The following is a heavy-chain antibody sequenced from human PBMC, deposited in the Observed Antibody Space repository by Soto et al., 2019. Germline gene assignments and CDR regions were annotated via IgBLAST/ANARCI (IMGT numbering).Heavy chain of an antibody. V-gene: IGHV3-74*03. CDR2: INGDGTIT. CDR3: ARGLLGGGDY. CDR1: GFTFSIQW. Sequence: CAASGFTFSIQWMHWVRQAPGKGLVWVSRINGDGTITTYADSVKGRFTISRDNAKNTVYLQMNSLRAEDTAVYFCARGLLGGGDYWGQGTLVTVSS. J-gene: IGHJ4*02. D-gene: IGHD1-26*01.